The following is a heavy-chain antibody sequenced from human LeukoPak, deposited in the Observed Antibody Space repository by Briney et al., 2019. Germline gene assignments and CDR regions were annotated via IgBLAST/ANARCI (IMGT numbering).Heavy chain of an antibody. CDR1: GFTFSNYF. Sequence: PGRSLRLSCAASGFTFSNYFMTWVRQAPGKGLEWVSTVRAGASSTYYADSVKGRFTISRDNSRNPLYVQMNSLRAEGTVLYYCAKRELQRGLGLDVWGQGTTVTVSS. CDR3: AKRELQRGLGLDV. V-gene: IGHV3-23*01. CDR2: VRAGASST. D-gene: IGHD1-1*01. J-gene: IGHJ6*02.